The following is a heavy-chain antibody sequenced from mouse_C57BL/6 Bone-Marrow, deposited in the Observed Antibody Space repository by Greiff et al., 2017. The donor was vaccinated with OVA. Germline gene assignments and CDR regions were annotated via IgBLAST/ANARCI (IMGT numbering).Heavy chain of an antibody. CDR1: GYTFTSYW. CDR3: ARYGISYGSSHWYFDV. D-gene: IGHD1-1*01. J-gene: IGHJ1*03. V-gene: IGHV1-50*01. Sequence: QVQLQQPGAELVKPGASVKLSCKASGYTFTSYWMQWVKQRPGQGLEWIGEIDPSDSYTNYNQKFKGKATLTVDPSSSTAYMQLSSLTSEDSAVYYCARYGISYGSSHWYFDVWGTGTTVTVSS. CDR2: IDPSDSYT.